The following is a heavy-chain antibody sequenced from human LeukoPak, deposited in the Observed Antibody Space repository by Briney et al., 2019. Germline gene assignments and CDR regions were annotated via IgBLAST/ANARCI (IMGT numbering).Heavy chain of an antibody. Sequence: ESGPTLVKPTQTLTLTCTFSGFSLSTSGVGVGWIRQPPGKALEWLALIYWDDDKRYSPSLKSRLTITKDTSKNQVVLTMTNMDPVDTATYYCAHRNYDFWSGYYQGAFDIWGQGTMVTVSS. V-gene: IGHV2-5*02. J-gene: IGHJ3*02. CDR2: IYWDDDK. CDR3: AHRNYDFWSGYYQGAFDI. CDR1: GFSLSTSGVG. D-gene: IGHD3-3*01.